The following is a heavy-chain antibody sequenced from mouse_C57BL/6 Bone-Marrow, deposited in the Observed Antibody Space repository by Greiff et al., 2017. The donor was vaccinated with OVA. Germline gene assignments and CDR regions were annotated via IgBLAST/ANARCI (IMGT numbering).Heavy chain of an antibody. Sequence: QVQLQQPGAELVKPGASVKLSCKASGYTFTSYWMQWVKQRPGQGLEWIGEIDPSDSYTNYNQKFKGKATLTVDTSSSTAYMQLSSLTSEDSAVYYGASGVLPFDVWGTGTTVTVSS. CDR3: ASGVLPFDV. CDR1: GYTFTSYW. D-gene: IGHD1-1*01. J-gene: IGHJ1*03. CDR2: IDPSDSYT. V-gene: IGHV1-50*01.